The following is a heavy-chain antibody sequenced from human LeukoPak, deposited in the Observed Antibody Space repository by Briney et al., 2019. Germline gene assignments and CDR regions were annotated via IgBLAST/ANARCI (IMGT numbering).Heavy chain of an antibody. CDR3: ARLPVNYDILTGYYNHYYMDV. J-gene: IGHJ6*03. D-gene: IGHD3-9*01. CDR1: GFTFSDYY. CDR2: ISSSGSTI. Sequence: TGGSLRLSCAASGFTFSDYYMSWIRQAPGKGLEWVSYISSSGSTIYYADSVKGRFTISRDNAKNSLYLQMNSLRAEDTAVYYCARLPVNYDILTGYYNHYYMDVWGKGTTVTISS. V-gene: IGHV3-11*01.